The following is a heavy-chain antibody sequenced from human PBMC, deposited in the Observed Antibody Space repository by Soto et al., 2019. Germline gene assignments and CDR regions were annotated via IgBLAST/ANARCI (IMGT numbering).Heavy chain of an antibody. Sequence: EVQLVESGEGLVQPGGSLRLSCAASGFTFGSNWMHWVRQVPGKGLVWVSRINSDGSSTNYADSVKGRFTISRDNAKNTLYLQMNSLTAEDTAVYYCTRVGLTWVRNVFDMWGQGTMVTVSS. CDR1: GFTFGSNW. CDR3: TRVGLTWVRNVFDM. D-gene: IGHD1-1*01. J-gene: IGHJ3*02. V-gene: IGHV3-74*01. CDR2: INSDGSST.